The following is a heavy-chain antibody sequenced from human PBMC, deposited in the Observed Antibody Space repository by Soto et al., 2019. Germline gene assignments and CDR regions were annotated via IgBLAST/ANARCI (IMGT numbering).Heavy chain of an antibody. J-gene: IGHJ2*01. D-gene: IGHD3-3*01. V-gene: IGHV3-33*01. CDR3: ARGGGTIFGVNGYFDL. CDR1: GFTFSSYG. Sequence: QVQLVESGGGVVQPGRSLRLSCAASGFTFSSYGMHWVRQAPGKGLEWVAVIWYDGSNKYYADSVKGRFTISRDNSKNTLYLQMNSLRAEDKAVYYCARGGGTIFGVNGYFDLWGRGTLVTVSS. CDR2: IWYDGSNK.